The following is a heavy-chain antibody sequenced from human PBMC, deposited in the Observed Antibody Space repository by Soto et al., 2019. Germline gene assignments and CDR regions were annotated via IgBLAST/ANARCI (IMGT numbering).Heavy chain of an antibody. CDR2: ISYDGSNK. V-gene: IGHV3-30-3*01. CDR3: ARDRDSSGYYYLFDY. D-gene: IGHD3-22*01. J-gene: IGHJ4*02. Sequence: QVQLVESGGGVVQPGRSLRLSCAASGFTFSSYAMHWVRQAPGKGLEWVAVISYDGSNKYYADSVKGRFTISRDNSKNTLYLQMNSLTAEDTAVYYCARDRDSSGYYYLFDYWGQGTLVTVSS. CDR1: GFTFSSYA.